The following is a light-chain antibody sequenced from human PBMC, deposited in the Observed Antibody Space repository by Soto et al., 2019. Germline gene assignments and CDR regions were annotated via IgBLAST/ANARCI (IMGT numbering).Light chain of an antibody. J-gene: IGKJ5*01. CDR3: QQLFDSPIT. CDR1: QSISSW. CDR2: EAS. V-gene: IGKV1-5*01. Sequence: IQMTQTPSALSSFFGDRVTITCRASQSISSWLAWYQQKPGKAPKLLIYEASSLQSGVPSRFSATVSGTEFSLTITSLKPEDFATYYCQQLFDSPITFGQGTRLEIK.